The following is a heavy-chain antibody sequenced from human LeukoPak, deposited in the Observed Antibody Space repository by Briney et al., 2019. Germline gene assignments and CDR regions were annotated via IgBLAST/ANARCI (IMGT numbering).Heavy chain of an antibody. CDR1: GFTFSSYA. CDR3: ARDNPWGAFDY. D-gene: IGHD1-26*01. J-gene: IGHJ4*02. Sequence: TGGSLRLSCAASGFTFSSYAMNWVRQAPGKGLEWVSSISSSSSYIYYADSVKGRFTISRDNAKNSLYLQMNSLRAEDTAVYYCARDNPWGAFDYWGQGTLVTVSS. V-gene: IGHV3-21*01. CDR2: ISSSSSYI.